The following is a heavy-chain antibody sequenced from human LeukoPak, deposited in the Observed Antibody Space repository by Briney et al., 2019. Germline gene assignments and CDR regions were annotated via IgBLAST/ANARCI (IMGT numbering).Heavy chain of an antibody. D-gene: IGHD6-6*01. CDR1: GGSFSGYY. CDR3: ARVRGKYSSSSNFDY. Sequence: SETLSLTCAVYGGSFSGYYWSWIRQPPGKGLEWIGEINHSGSTNYNPSLKSRVTISVDTSKNQFSLKLSSVTAADTAVYYCARVRGKYSSSSNFDYWGQGTLVTVSS. J-gene: IGHJ4*02. V-gene: IGHV4-34*01. CDR2: INHSGST.